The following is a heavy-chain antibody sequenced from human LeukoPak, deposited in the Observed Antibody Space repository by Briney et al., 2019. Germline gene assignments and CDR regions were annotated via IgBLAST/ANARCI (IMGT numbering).Heavy chain of an antibody. V-gene: IGHV3-48*03. CDR3: ARPGYYYGMDV. Sequence: GGSLRLSCAASGFTLSRNEMNWVRQAPGKGLEWVSYISSSGSTIYYADSVKGRFTISRDNAKNSLYLQMNSLRAEDTAVYYCARPGYYYGMDVWGQGTTVTVSS. CDR2: ISSSGSTI. CDR1: GFTLSRNE. J-gene: IGHJ6*02. D-gene: IGHD3-10*01.